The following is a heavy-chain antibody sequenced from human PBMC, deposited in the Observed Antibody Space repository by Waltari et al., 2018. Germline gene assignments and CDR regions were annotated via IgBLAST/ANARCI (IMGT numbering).Heavy chain of an antibody. CDR3: ARAAIYDFWSGYYRKFNWFDP. J-gene: IGHJ5*02. V-gene: IGHV4-34*01. CDR2: INHSGST. D-gene: IGHD3-3*01. CDR1: GGSFSGYY. Sequence: QVQLQQWGAGLLKPSETLSLTCAVYGGSFSGYYWSWTRQPPGKGLEWIGEINHSGSTNYNPSLKSRVTISVDTSKNQFSLKLSSVTAADTAVYYCARAAIYDFWSGYYRKFNWFDPWGQGTLVTVSS.